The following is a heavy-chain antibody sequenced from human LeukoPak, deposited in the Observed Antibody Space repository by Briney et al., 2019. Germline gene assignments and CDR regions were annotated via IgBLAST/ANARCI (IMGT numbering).Heavy chain of an antibody. CDR3: ARTKYELPYNWFDP. V-gene: IGHV3-48*01. J-gene: IGHJ5*02. CDR1: GFTFSDYN. D-gene: IGHD2-2*01. Sequence: GGSLRLSCAASGFTFSDYNMNWVRQAPGKGLEWISHISISTENIYYAASVKGRFTISRDNAKNSLYLQMNSLRAEDTAVYYCARTKYELPYNWFDPWGQGTLVTVSS. CDR2: ISISTENI.